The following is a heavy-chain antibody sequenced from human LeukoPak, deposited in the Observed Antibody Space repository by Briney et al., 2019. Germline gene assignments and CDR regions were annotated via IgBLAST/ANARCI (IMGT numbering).Heavy chain of an antibody. J-gene: IGHJ4*02. D-gene: IGHD3-10*01. V-gene: IGHV3-23*01. CDR3: ANGDSYGELLFFY. CDR1: AFTFSTYA. Sequence: GGSLRLSCAASAFTFSTYAMNWVRQAPGKGLEWVSSISGSGTVTYYADSVKGRFTISRDNSKNTLFLQMNSLRAEDTAVYYCANGDSYGELLFFYWGQGTLVTVSS. CDR2: ISGSGTVT.